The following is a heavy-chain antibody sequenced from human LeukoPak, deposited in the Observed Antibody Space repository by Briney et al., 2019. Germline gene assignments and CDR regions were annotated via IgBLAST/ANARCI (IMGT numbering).Heavy chain of an antibody. CDR2: IGYDGSNK. J-gene: IGHJ3*01. V-gene: IGHV3-33*01. CDR1: GFTFSDYA. D-gene: IGHD3-10*01. Sequence: GGSLRLSCAASGFTFSDYAMHWVRQAPGKGLEWVAVIGYDGSNKYDVDSVKGRFTISRDNSKNMMYLQMNSPRAEDTAVYYCARDRFMVRGVMVGTFDLWGQGTMVTVSS. CDR3: ARDRFMVRGVMVGTFDL.